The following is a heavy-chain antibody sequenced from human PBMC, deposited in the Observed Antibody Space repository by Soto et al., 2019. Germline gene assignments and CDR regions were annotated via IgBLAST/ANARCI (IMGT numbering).Heavy chain of an antibody. D-gene: IGHD3-16*01. V-gene: IGHV1-18*04. CDR1: CYSFSSYG. CDR3: AKRKGGVRCNWVDA. CDR2: ISPYSGNT. Sequence: QIQLVQSGVEVTKPGASVKVSCKASCYSFSSYGISWVRQAPGQGLEWMGWISPYSGNTNYAQNLQGRVTMTTDTSTSTGYMELSSPRSDDTAVYYCAKRKGGVRCNWVDAWGQGTLVTVSS. J-gene: IGHJ5*02.